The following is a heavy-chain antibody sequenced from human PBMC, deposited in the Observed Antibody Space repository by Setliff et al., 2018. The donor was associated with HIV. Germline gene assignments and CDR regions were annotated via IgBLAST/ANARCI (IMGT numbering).Heavy chain of an antibody. CDR3: ARAIGIISLYYFDS. V-gene: IGHV4-39*07. CDR1: GGSISSSSYY. D-gene: IGHD3-10*01. J-gene: IGHJ4*02. Sequence: SETLSLTCTVSGGSISSSSYYWGWIRQPPGKGLEWIGSIYYSGSTYYNPSLKSRVTISVDTSKNQFSLRLSSVTAADTAVYYCARAIGIISLYYFDSWGQGTLVTVSS. CDR2: IYYSGST.